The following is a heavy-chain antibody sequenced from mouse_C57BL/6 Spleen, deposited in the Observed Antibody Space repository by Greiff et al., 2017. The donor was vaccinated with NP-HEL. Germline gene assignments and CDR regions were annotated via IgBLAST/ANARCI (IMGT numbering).Heavy chain of an antibody. Sequence: EVQLQQSGPGLVKPSQSLSLTCSVTGYSITSGYYWNWIRQFPGNKLEWMGYISYDGSNNYNPSLKNRISITRDTSKNQFFLKLNSVTTEDTATYYCAKGDYDAYWYFDVWGTGTTVTVSS. CDR3: AKGDYDAYWYFDV. V-gene: IGHV3-6*01. CDR1: GYSITSGYY. CDR2: ISYDGSN. J-gene: IGHJ1*03. D-gene: IGHD2-4*01.